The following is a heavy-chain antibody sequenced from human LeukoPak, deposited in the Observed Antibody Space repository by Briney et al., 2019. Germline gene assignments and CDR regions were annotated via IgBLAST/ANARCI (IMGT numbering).Heavy chain of an antibody. D-gene: IGHD1-1*01. Sequence: GASVKVSCKAFGYTFTSNYMHWVRQAPGQGPEWMGVISPSGGSTTYAQKFQGRVTLTRDMSTSTDYLELSSLRSEDTAVYYCARVPDNYRTIDYWPQETLVTVSS. CDR2: ISPSGGST. J-gene: IGHJ4*02. CDR3: ARVPDNYRTIDY. CDR1: GYTFTSNY. V-gene: IGHV1-46*01.